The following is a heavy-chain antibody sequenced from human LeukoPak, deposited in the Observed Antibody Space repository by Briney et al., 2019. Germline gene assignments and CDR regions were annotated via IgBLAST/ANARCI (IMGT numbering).Heavy chain of an antibody. Sequence: GGSLRLSCAASAFIFYNYGMHWVRQAPGKGLEWVAVIWFDGSNKYYADSVKGRFTISRDNSKNMLYLQMNSLGAEDTAVFYCARSTYFGDYWGQGILVTVSS. CDR3: ARSTYFGDY. J-gene: IGHJ4*02. D-gene: IGHD2/OR15-2a*01. CDR1: AFIFYNYG. V-gene: IGHV3-33*01. CDR2: IWFDGSNK.